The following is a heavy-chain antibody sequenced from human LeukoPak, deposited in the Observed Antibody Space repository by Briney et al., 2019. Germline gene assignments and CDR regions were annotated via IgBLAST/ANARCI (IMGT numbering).Heavy chain of an antibody. CDR1: GGLTSRHY. J-gene: IGHJ5*02. D-gene: IGHD4-17*01. CDR2: IYYTGNT. Sequence: SDTLSLIRTVSGGLTSRHYWRWIPQPPAKGLEWIGFIYYTGNTNYNPSLKSRLTISVDTSKNQFSLKVSSVTAADTAVYYCVRSKSGTYGWFDPWGQGTLVPVSS. V-gene: IGHV4-59*07. CDR3: VRSKSGTYGWFDP.